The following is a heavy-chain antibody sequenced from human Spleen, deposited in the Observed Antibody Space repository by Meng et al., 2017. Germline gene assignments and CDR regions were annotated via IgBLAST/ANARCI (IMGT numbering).Heavy chain of an antibody. CDR3: TKNDFYCLGY. V-gene: IGHV4-4*02. CDR1: GASIGSDNW. CDR2: IYHSGST. J-gene: IGHJ4*02. Sequence: QVQLKESDPGLVKPSGTLSLTCAVAGASIGSDNWWSWVRQPPGKGLEWIGEIYHSGSTNYNPSLKSRITISVDKPKNQFSLTLSSVTAADTAVYYCTKNDFYCLGYWGQGTLVTVSS. D-gene: IGHD2-21*01.